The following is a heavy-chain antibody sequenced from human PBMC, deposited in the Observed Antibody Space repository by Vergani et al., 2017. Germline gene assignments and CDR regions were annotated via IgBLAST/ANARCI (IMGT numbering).Heavy chain of an antibody. J-gene: IGHJ4*02. D-gene: IGHD4-17*01. V-gene: IGHV1-18*01. CDR1: GYSFTSYG. CDR3: ARDLYDYFGDYWRGFDY. Sequence: QVQLVQSGAEVRKSGASVKVSCKASGYSFTSYGISWVRQAPGQGLKWMGWISAYNGNTNYAQKLQGRLTMTTDTSTSTAYMELRSLRSDDTAVYYCARDLYDYFGDYWRGFDYWGQGTLVTVSS. CDR2: ISAYNGNT.